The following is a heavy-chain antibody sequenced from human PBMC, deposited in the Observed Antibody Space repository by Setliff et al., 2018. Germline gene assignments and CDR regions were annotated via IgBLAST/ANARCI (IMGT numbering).Heavy chain of an antibody. CDR2: IDPGDSET. Sequence: PGESLKISCQTSGYSFISYWIGWVRQMPGKGLEWIGIIDPGDSETKYSPSFQGQISISADKSINTAYLHWSSLKASDTAIYYCARRDNYYDSTGYSYYFDPWGQGTLVTVSS. V-gene: IGHV5-51*01. CDR1: GYSFISYW. CDR3: ARRDNYYDSTGYSYYFDP. D-gene: IGHD3-22*01. J-gene: IGHJ4*01.